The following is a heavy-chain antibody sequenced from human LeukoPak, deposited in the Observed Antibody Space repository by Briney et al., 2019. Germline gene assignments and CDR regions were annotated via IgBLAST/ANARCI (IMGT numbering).Heavy chain of an antibody. Sequence: PGGSLRLSCAASGFTFRSYWMHWVRQAPGKGLVWVSRINSDGSSTSYADSVKGRFTISRDNSKNTLYLHINSLRAEDTAVYYCVKDNPLDYWGQGTLVIVSS. V-gene: IGHV3-74*01. D-gene: IGHD1-14*01. CDR3: VKDNPLDY. J-gene: IGHJ4*02. CDR1: GFTFRSYW. CDR2: INSDGSST.